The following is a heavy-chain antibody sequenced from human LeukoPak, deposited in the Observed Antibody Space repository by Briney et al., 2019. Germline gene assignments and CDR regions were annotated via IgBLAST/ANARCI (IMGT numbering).Heavy chain of an antibody. CDR1: GGSISSYY. J-gene: IGHJ4*02. CDR3: ARGRRYFDY. V-gene: IGHV4-59*01. Sequence: SETLSLTCTVSGGSISSYYWSWLRQPPGKGLEWIGYIYYSGSTNYNPSLKSRVTISVDTSKNQFSLKLSSVTAADTAVYYCARGRRYFDYWGQGTLVTVSS. CDR2: IYYSGST.